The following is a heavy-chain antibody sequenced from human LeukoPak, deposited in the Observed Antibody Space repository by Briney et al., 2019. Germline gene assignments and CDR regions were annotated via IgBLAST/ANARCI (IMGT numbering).Heavy chain of an antibody. J-gene: IGHJ4*02. V-gene: IGHV4-59*08. CDR2: IYYSGST. CDR3: ARQGVGYSSGYIDY. CDR1: GFTVSSNY. Sequence: GSLRLSCAASGFTVSSNYMSWVRQAPGKGLEWIGYIYYSGSTNYNPSLKSRVTISVDTSKNQFSLKLCSVTAADTAVYYCARQGVGYSSGYIDYWGQGTLVTVSS. D-gene: IGHD6-19*01.